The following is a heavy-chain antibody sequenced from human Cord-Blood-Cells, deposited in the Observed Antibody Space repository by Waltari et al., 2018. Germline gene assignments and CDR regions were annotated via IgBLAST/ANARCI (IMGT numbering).Heavy chain of an antibody. D-gene: IGHD1-1*01. J-gene: IGHJ3*02. CDR1: GYSFTSYW. CDR3: ARRLAEPWAGGGTDAFDI. Sequence: EVQLVQSGAEVKKPGESLKISCKGSGYSFTSYWIGWVRQLPGKGLEVMGISYPGDSDTRYSPSFQVQVTISADKSIGTAYLQGSSLKASDTAMYYCARRLAEPWAGGGTDAFDIWGQGTMVTVSS. CDR2: SYPGDSDT. V-gene: IGHV5-51*03.